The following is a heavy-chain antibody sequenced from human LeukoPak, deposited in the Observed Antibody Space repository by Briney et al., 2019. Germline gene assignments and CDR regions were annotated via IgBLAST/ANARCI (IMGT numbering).Heavy chain of an antibody. CDR1: GFTFSSYG. V-gene: IGHV3-33*06. Sequence: GGSLRLSCAASGFTFSSYGMHWVRQAPGKGLEWVAVIWYDGSNKYYADSVKGRFTISRDNSKNTLYLQMNSLRAEDTAVYYCAKDSWSHNGIYDPFDIWGQGTVVTVSS. J-gene: IGHJ3*02. D-gene: IGHD2-8*01. CDR3: AKDSWSHNGIYDPFDI. CDR2: IWYDGSNK.